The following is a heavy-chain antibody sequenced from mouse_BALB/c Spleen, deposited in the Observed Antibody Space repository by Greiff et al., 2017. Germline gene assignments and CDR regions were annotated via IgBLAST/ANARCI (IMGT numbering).Heavy chain of an antibody. CDR3: ARKGYGSSPYYFDY. CDR2: INPDSSTI. CDR1: GFDFTSYW. D-gene: IGHD1-1*01. Sequence: EVKLMESGGGLVQPGGSLKLSCAASGFDFTSYWMSWVRQAPGKGLEWIGEINPDSSTINYKPSLKEKFIISRDHAKNTQYLQMSKVRSEDTAFYYCARKGYGSSPYYFDYWGQGTTLTVSS. J-gene: IGHJ2*01. V-gene: IGHV4-1*02.